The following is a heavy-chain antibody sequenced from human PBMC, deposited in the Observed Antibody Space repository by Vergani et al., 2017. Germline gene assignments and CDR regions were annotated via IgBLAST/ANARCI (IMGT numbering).Heavy chain of an antibody. CDR3: ASFGTVTTQFIRTDDAFDI. Sequence: QVQLQQWGAGLLKPSETLSLTCAVYGGSFSGYYWSWIRQPPGKGLEWIGEINHSGSTNYNPSLKSRVTIAVDTSKNQFSLKLISVTAADTAVYYCASFGTVTTQFIRTDDAFDIWGQGTMVTVSS. CDR1: GGSFSGYY. CDR2: INHSGST. V-gene: IGHV4-34*01. D-gene: IGHD4-17*01. J-gene: IGHJ3*02.